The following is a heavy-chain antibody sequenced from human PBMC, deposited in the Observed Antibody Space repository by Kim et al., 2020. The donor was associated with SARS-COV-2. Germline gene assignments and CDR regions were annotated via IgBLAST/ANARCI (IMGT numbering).Heavy chain of an antibody. CDR2: IIPIFGTA. CDR1: GGTFSSYA. D-gene: IGHD3-22*01. Sequence: SVKVSCKASGGTFSSYAISWVRQAPGQGLEWMGGIIPIFGTANYAQKFQCRVTITADESTSTADMELSSLRSEDTAVYYCARWGENSDYYDSSGPDAFDIGGQGTMVTVSS. CDR3: ARWGENSDYYDSSGPDAFDI. J-gene: IGHJ3*02. V-gene: IGHV1-69*13.